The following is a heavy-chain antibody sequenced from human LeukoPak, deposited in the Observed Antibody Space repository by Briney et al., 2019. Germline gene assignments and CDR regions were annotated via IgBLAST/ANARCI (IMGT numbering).Heavy chain of an antibody. V-gene: IGHV4-4*07. D-gene: IGHD3-9*01. J-gene: IGHJ4*02. CDR1: GGSISGYY. CDR2: IYTSGNT. Sequence: KPSETLSLTCTVSGGSISGYYWNWIRQPAGKGLEWIGRIYTSGNTNYSPSLKSRVTMSVDTSKNQFFLKLFSVTAADTAVYYCARGHYDILTGYYGRPQYFDYWGQGTLVTVSS. CDR3: ARGHYDILTGYYGRPQYFDY.